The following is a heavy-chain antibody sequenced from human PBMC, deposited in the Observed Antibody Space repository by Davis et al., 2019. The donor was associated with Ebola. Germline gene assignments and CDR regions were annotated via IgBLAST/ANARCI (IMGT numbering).Heavy chain of an antibody. CDR3: AKGQSSSSWYTFDY. CDR2: ISWNSGSI. CDR1: GSTFVDYA. J-gene: IGHJ4*02. D-gene: IGHD6-13*01. V-gene: IGHV3-9*01. Sequence: GGFLRSPCAALGSTFVDYALHWVRQAPGKGLEWVSGISWNSGSIGYADPVKGRFTISRDNAKNSLYLQMNSLRAEDTALYYCAKGQSSSSWYTFDYWGQGTLVTVSS.